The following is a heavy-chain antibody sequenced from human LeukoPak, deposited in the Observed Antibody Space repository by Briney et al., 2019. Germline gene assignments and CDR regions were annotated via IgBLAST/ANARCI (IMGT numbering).Heavy chain of an antibody. J-gene: IGHJ4*02. V-gene: IGHV3-23*01. D-gene: IGHD2-21*02. Sequence: GGSLRLSCAASGFTFSSYVMSWVRQAPGKGLEWVSVIGTSGGSTIYADSVKGRFTISRDNSKNTLYLQMNSLRAEDTAVYYCASQIVVVTALDYWGQGTLVTVSS. CDR2: IGTSGGST. CDR3: ASQIVVVTALDY. CDR1: GFTFSSYV.